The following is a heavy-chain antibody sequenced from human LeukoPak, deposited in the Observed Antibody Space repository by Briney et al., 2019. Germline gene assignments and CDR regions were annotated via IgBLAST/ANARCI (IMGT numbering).Heavy chain of an antibody. CDR2: ISPNSGGT. V-gene: IGHV1-2*02. CDR1: GYTFTGYY. J-gene: IGHJ4*02. D-gene: IGHD4-17*01. Sequence: ASVKVSCKASGYTFTGYYMHWVRQAPGQGLEWMGWISPNSGGTNYAQKFQGRVTMTRDTSISTAHMELSRLRSDDTAVYYCARGDGDYGEDYFDYWGQGTLVTVSS. CDR3: ARGDGDYGEDYFDY.